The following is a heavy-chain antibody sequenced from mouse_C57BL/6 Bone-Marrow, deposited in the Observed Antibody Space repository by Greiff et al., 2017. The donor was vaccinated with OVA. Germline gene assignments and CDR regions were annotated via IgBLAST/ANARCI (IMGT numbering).Heavy chain of an antibody. D-gene: IGHD1-1*01. Sequence: EVILVESGGGLVKPGGSLKLSCAASGFTFSDYGMHWVRQAPEKGLEWVAYISSGSSTIYYADTVKGRFTISRDNAKHTLFLQMTSLRSEDTAMYYCARRATVVAPYFDYWGQGTTLTVSS. J-gene: IGHJ2*01. CDR3: ARRATVVAPYFDY. V-gene: IGHV5-17*01. CDR2: ISSGSSTI. CDR1: GFTFSDYG.